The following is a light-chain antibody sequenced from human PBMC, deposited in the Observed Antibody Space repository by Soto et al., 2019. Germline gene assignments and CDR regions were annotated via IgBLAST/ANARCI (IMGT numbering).Light chain of an antibody. J-gene: IGKJ5*01. Sequence: EIVLTQSTATLSVSAGERATLSFMASQSIGSAVAWYHQRSGQAPRLLIFDASIRVPTTPARFSGSVSGTEFTLTISSLQSEDFAVYYCQQYNNWPPITFGQGTRLEIK. CDR2: DAS. CDR3: QQYNNWPPIT. CDR1: QSIGSA. V-gene: IGKV3-15*01.